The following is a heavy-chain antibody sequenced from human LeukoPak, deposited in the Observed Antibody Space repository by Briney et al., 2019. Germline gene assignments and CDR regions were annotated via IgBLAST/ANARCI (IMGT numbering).Heavy chain of an antibody. J-gene: IGHJ5*02. CDR2: INHSGST. Sequence: SETLSLTCAVYGGSFSGYYWSWIRQPPGKGLEWIGEINHSGSTNYNPSLKSRVTISVDTSKNQFSLKLSSVTAADTAVYYCARALGHCSSTSCSNWFDPWGQGTLVTVSS. D-gene: IGHD2-2*01. CDR1: GGSFSGYY. CDR3: ARALGHCSSTSCSNWFDP. V-gene: IGHV4-34*01.